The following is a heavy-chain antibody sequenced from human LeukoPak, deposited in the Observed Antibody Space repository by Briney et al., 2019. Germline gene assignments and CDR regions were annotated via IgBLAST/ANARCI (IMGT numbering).Heavy chain of an antibody. D-gene: IGHD5-18*01. V-gene: IGHV4-59*12. Sequence: SETLSLTCTVSGVSINTYYASWIRQAPGKGLEFIGFIYNGGNTNYNPSLKSRVTMSVDTSKNQFSLKLSSVTAADTAVYYCARDLALDTAMVHNWFDPWGQGTLVTVSS. CDR3: ARDLALDTAMVHNWFDP. J-gene: IGHJ5*02. CDR2: IYNGGNT. CDR1: GVSINTYY.